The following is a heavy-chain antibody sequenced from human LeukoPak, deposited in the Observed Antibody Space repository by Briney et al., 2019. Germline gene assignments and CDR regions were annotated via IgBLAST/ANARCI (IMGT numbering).Heavy chain of an antibody. CDR2: ISYDGSNK. J-gene: IGHJ4*02. D-gene: IGHD3-10*01. V-gene: IGHV3-30-3*01. CDR1: GFTFSSYA. Sequence: GGSLRLSCAASGFTFSSYAMHWVRQAPGKGLEWVAVISYDGSNKYYADSVKGRFTISRDNSKNTLYLQMNSLRAKDTAVYYCARDSVWFGDTPFGYFDYWGQGTLVTVSS. CDR3: ARDSVWFGDTPFGYFDY.